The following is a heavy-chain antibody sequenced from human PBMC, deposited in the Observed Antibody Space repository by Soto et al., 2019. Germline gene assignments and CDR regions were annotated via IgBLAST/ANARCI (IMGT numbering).Heavy chain of an antibody. Sequence: ASVKVSCKASRYTFTSYYMHLVRKAPGQGLEWMGIINPSGGSTSYAQKFQGRVTMTRDTSTSTVYMELSSLRSEDTAVYYCARSNVDTAMVDHYYGMDVWGQGTTVTVSS. CDR1: RYTFTSYY. D-gene: IGHD5-18*01. CDR2: INPSGGST. CDR3: ARSNVDTAMVDHYYGMDV. J-gene: IGHJ6*02. V-gene: IGHV1-46*01.